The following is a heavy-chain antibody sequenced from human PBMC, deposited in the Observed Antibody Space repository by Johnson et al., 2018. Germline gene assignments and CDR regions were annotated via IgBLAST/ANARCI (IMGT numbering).Heavy chain of an antibody. D-gene: IGHD3-22*01. Sequence: QVQLVQSGGGVVQPGRSLRLSCAASGFTFSSYGMHCVRQAPGKGLEWVAVISYDGSNKYYADSVKGRFIISRDNSKNTLYLQMNSLRAEDTAVYYCANGREIVEAYDAFDIWGQGTMVTVSS. CDR3: ANGREIVEAYDAFDI. V-gene: IGHV3-30*18. CDR2: ISYDGSNK. J-gene: IGHJ3*02. CDR1: GFTFSSYG.